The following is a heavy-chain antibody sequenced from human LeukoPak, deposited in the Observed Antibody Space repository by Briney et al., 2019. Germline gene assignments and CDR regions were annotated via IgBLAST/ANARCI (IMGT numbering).Heavy chain of an antibody. D-gene: IGHD4-17*01. CDR1: GYTFTDYN. CDR2: INPKRGVT. J-gene: IGHJ3*01. Sequence: GASVKVSCKASGYTFTDYNIHWMRHAPGQGLECMGWINPKRGVTTYAQKFQGRVTMTRDTSITTAYMELTRLRSDDTTIYYCARERNYGDYGNAFDVWGQGTKVTVPS. CDR3: ARERNYGDYGNAFDV. V-gene: IGHV1-2*02.